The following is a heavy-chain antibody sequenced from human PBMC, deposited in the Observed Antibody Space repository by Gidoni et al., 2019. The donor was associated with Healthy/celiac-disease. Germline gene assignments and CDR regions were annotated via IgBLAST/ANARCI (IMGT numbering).Heavy chain of an antibody. V-gene: IGHV3-23*01. J-gene: IGHJ1*01. D-gene: IGHD3-3*01. Sequence: EVQLLESGGGLVQPGGSLRLSCAASGFTFSSYAMSWVRQAPGKGLEWVSAISGSGGSTYYADSVKGRFTIYRDNSKNTLYLQMNSLRAEDTAVYYCAKVRSGGPLGLYFQHWGQGTLVTVSS. CDR2: ISGSGGST. CDR1: GFTFSSYA. CDR3: AKVRSGGPLGLYFQH.